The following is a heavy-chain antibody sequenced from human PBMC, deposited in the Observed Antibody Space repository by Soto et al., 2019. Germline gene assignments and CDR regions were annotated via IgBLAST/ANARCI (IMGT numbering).Heavy chain of an antibody. CDR3: AKDSYSSSSGRSYYYYYGMDV. D-gene: IGHD6-6*01. Sequence: GGSMRLSCAASGFTFSSYAMSGVRQAQGKGLEWVSAISGSGGSTYYADSVKGRFTISRDNSKNTLYLQMNSLRAEDTAVYYCAKDSYSSSSGRSYYYYYGMDVWGQGTTVTRLL. J-gene: IGHJ6*02. CDR1: GFTFSSYA. CDR2: ISGSGGST. V-gene: IGHV3-23*01.